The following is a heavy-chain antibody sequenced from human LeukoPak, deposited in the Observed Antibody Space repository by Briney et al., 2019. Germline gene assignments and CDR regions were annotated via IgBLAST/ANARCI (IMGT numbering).Heavy chain of an antibody. CDR1: GFTVSSNY. V-gene: IGHV3-66*01. D-gene: IGHD3-10*01. J-gene: IGHJ6*04. CDR3: ARGWETYYYGSGSLDV. CDR2: IYSGGST. Sequence: GGSLRLSCAASGFTVSSNYMSGVRQAPGKGLEWVSVIYSGGSTYYADSVKGRFTISRDNSKNTLYLQMNSLRAEDTAVYYCARGWETYYYGSGSLDVWGKGTTVTISS.